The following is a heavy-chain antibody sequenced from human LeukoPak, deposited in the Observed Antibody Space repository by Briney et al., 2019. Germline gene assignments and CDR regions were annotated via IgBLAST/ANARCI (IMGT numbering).Heavy chain of an antibody. Sequence: PGGSLRLSCAASGFTFSDYSMNWVRQAPGKGLEWVSYISSSSSTIYYADSVKGRFTISRDNAKNSLYLQMNSLRAEDTAVYYCASSGQCTNGLCRDVGYMDVWGKGTTVTVSS. CDR3: ASSGQCTNGLCRDVGYMDV. CDR2: ISSSSSTI. V-gene: IGHV3-48*01. J-gene: IGHJ6*03. D-gene: IGHD2-8*01. CDR1: GFTFSDYS.